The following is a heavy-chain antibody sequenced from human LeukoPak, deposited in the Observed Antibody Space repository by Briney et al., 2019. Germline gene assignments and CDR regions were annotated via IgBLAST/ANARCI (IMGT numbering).Heavy chain of an antibody. CDR3: ARCNSSYYDILTGYDYYYYGMDV. CDR2: IIPIFGTA. V-gene: IGHV1-69*13. J-gene: IGHJ6*04. CDR1: GGTFSSYA. Sequence: SVKVSCKASGGTFSSYAISWVRQAPGQGLEWMGGIIPIFGTANYAQKFQGRVTITADESTSTAYMELSSLRSEGTAVYYCARCNSSYYDILTGYDYYYYGMDVWGKGTTVTVSS. D-gene: IGHD3-9*01.